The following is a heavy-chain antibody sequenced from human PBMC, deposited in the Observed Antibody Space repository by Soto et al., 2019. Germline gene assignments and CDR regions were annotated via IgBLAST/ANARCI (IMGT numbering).Heavy chain of an antibody. CDR1: GYTFTSYY. Sequence: GASVKVSCKASGYTFTSYYMHWVRQAPGQGLEWMGIINPSGGSTSYAQKFQGRVTMTRDTSTSTVYMELSSLRSEDTAVYYCARAVAATLKFSWVPLDYWGQGTLVTVSS. V-gene: IGHV1-46*03. CDR3: ARAVAATLKFSWVPLDY. J-gene: IGHJ4*02. D-gene: IGHD2-15*01. CDR2: INPSGGST.